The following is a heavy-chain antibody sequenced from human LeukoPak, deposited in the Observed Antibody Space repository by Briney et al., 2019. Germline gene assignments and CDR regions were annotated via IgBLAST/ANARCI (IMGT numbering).Heavy chain of an antibody. CDR2: IRSSGDDT. Sequence: GGSLRLSCTASGFTFRNYVMSWVRQAPGKGLEWVSSIRSSGDDTSSADSVKGRFTIFRDNSKSTLYLQMNSLRAEDTAIYYCAKVRPPPGSGWYGGDVYWGQGTLVTVSP. J-gene: IGHJ4*02. D-gene: IGHD6-19*01. CDR1: GFTFRNYV. CDR3: AKVRPPPGSGWYGGDVY. V-gene: IGHV3-23*01.